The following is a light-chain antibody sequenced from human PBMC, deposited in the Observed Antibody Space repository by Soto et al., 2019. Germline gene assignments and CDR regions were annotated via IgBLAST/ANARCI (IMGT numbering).Light chain of an antibody. CDR3: QQYNSYSRT. J-gene: IGKJ1*01. CDR1: QSISSW. Sequence: DIVITQSPDSMSASVGDRVTMTCRASQSISSWLAWYQQNPGEAPKLLIYKASSLESGVPSRFSGSGSGTEFTLTISSLQPDDFATYYCQQYNSYSRTFGQGTKVDIK. V-gene: IGKV1-5*03. CDR2: KAS.